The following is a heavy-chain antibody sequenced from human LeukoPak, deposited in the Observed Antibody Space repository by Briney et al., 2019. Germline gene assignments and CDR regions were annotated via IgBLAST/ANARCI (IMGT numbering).Heavy chain of an antibody. CDR3: ARTSGTFDY. V-gene: IGHV3-48*03. D-gene: IGHD1-26*01. CDR1: GFTFSSYE. CDR2: ISSSGSTI. Sequence: GGSLRLSCAASGFTFSSYEMNWVRQAPGKGLEWVSYISSSGSTIYYADSVKGRFTISKDNAKNSLYLQMNSLRAEDTAVYYCARTSGTFDYWGQGTQVTVSS. J-gene: IGHJ4*02.